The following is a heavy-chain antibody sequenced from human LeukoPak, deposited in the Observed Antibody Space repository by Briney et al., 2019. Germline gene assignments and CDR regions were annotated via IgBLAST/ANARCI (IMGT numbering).Heavy chain of an antibody. CDR2: IYYTENT. CDR1: GGSISSSSYY. J-gene: IGHJ4*02. V-gene: IGHV4-39*07. CDR3: ARDLRWELRPFDY. D-gene: IGHD1-26*01. Sequence: SETLSLTCTVSGGSISSSSYYWGWIRQPPGKGLEWLGSIYYTENTYYNPSLKSRVTISVDTSKNQFSLKLSSVTAADTAVYYCARDLRWELRPFDYWGQGTLVTVSS.